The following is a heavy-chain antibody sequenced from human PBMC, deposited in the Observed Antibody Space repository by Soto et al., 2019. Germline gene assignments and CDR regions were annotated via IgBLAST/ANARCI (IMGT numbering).Heavy chain of an antibody. CDR1: GYTFTSYG. CDR2: ISAYNGNT. V-gene: IGHV1-18*04. J-gene: IGHJ5*02. CDR3: AREGVVVVPAAHPTYNWFDP. Sequence: ASVKVSCKASGYTFTSYGISWVRQAPGQGLEWMGWISAYNGNTNYAQKLQGRVTMTTDTSTSTAYMELRSLRSDDTAVYYCAREGVVVVPAAHPTYNWFDPWGQGTLVTVSS. D-gene: IGHD2-2*01.